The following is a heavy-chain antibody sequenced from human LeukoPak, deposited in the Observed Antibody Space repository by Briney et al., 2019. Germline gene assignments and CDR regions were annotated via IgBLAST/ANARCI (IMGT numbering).Heavy chain of an antibody. J-gene: IGHJ6*02. Sequence: ASVKVSCKASGYTFTTYGISRVRQAPGQGLEWMGWINPNSGGTNYAQKFQGWVTMTRDTSISTAYMELSRLRSDDTAVYYCARVEATDASYYGMDVWGQGTTVTVSS. CDR1: GYTFTTYG. V-gene: IGHV1-2*04. CDR3: ARVEATDASYYGMDV. D-gene: IGHD5-12*01. CDR2: INPNSGGT.